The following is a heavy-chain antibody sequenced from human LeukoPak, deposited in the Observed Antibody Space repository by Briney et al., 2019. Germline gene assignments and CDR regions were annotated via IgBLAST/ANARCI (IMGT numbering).Heavy chain of an antibody. CDR3: ARSGRRDCSSTSCYALSGGFDY. J-gene: IGHJ4*02. CDR1: GGSISSGGYY. V-gene: IGHV4-31*03. CDR2: IYYSGST. Sequence: PSETLSLTCTVSGGSISSGGYYWSWIRQHPGKGLEWIGYIYYSGSTYYNPSLKSRVTISVDTSKNQFSLKLSSVTAADTAVYYCARSGRRDCSSTSCYALSGGFDYWGQGTLVTVSS. D-gene: IGHD2-2*01.